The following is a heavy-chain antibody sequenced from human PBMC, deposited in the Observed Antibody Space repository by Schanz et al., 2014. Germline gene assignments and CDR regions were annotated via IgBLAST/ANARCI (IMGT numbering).Heavy chain of an antibody. Sequence: QVQLVQSGAEVKKPGASVKVSCKASGYTFTTYYLHWVRQAPGQGLEWIGWISAQTGDTRYAQKMQGRVTMTRDVSSTTAFLELRSLRYDDTAVYYCARGGYSSGWYDRDIAHFDYWGQGTLVTVSS. J-gene: IGHJ4*02. D-gene: IGHD6-19*01. V-gene: IGHV1-18*04. CDR2: ISAQTGDT. CDR3: ARGGYSSGWYDRDIAHFDY. CDR1: GYTFTTYY.